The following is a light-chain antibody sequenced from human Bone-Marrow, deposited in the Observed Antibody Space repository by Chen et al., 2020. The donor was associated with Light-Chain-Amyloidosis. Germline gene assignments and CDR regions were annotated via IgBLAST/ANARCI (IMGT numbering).Light chain of an antibody. Sequence: STALIQPSSVSVASGQTATIACGGNNIGSTSVHWYQQTPGQGPLLVVYDDSDRPSGIPERLSGSNSGNTATLTISRVEAGDEADYYCQVWDRSSDRPVFGGGTKLTVL. CDR3: QVWDRSSDRPV. J-gene: IGLJ3*02. CDR1: NIGSTS. CDR2: DDS. V-gene: IGLV3-21*02.